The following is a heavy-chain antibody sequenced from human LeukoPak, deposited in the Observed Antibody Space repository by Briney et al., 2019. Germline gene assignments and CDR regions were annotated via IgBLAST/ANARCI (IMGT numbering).Heavy chain of an antibody. D-gene: IGHD3-22*01. CDR2: VRSKANSYAT. CDR3: TSRGNYDSSYYMAA. J-gene: IGHJ6*03. Sequence: GGSLRLSCAASGFTFSGSLIHWVRQASGKGLEWVGLVRSKANSYATSYAASVKGRFTISRDDSKNTAYLQMNSLKTEDTAIYYCTSRGNYDSSYYMAAWGKGTTVTVSS. V-gene: IGHV3-73*01. CDR1: GFTFSGSL.